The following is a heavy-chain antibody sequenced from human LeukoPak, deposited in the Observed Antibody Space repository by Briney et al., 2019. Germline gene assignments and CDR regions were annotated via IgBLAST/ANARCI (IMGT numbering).Heavy chain of an antibody. Sequence: GRSLRLSCAASGFTFDDYAMHWVRQAPGKGLEWVSGISWISGSIGYADSVKGRFTISRDNAKNSLYLQMNSLRAEDTALYYCAKSSVGQLENYYYGMDVWGQGTTVTVSS. V-gene: IGHV3-9*01. CDR3: AKSSVGQLENYYYGMDV. J-gene: IGHJ6*02. CDR2: ISWISGSI. CDR1: GFTFDDYA. D-gene: IGHD6-13*01.